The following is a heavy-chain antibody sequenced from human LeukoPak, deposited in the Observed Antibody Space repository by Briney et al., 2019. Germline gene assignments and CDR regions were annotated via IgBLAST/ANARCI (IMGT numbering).Heavy chain of an antibody. CDR1: GYTFTRYY. CDR2: IDPSGGGT. CDR3: ASVYKNGMDV. J-gene: IGHJ6*02. D-gene: IGHD5-24*01. V-gene: IGHV1-46*01. Sequence: ASVKVSCKASGYTFTRYYMHWVRQAPGQGLEWMGIIDPSGGGTNYAQKFQGRATLTRATSTSTVYMELSSLRSEDTAVYYCASVYKNGMDVWGQGTTVIVSS.